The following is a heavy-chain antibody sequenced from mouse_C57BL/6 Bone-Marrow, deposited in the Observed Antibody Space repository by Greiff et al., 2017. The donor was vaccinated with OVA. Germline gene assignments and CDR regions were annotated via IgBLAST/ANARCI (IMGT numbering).Heavy chain of an antibody. CDR1: GFTFSSYA. CDR2: ISSGGDYI. D-gene: IGHD2-3*01. V-gene: IGHV5-9-1*02. CDR3: TRADGYHFDY. J-gene: IGHJ2*01. Sequence: EVQVVESGEGLVKPGGSLKLSCAASGFTFSSYAMSWVRQTLEKRLEWVAYISSGGDYIYYADTVKGRFTISRDNARNTLYLQMSSLKSEDTAMYYCTRADGYHFDYWGQGTTLTVSS.